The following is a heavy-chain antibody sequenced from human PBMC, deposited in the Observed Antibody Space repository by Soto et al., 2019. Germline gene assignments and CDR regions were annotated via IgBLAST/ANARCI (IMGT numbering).Heavy chain of an antibody. J-gene: IGHJ5*02. V-gene: IGHV3-33*01. D-gene: IGHD6-19*01. CDR3: ARYLVYSSGWPNWFVP. CDR1: GFTFSSYG. CDR2: IWYDGSNK. Sequence: QVQLVESGGGVVQPGRSLRLSCAASGFTFSSYGMHWVRQAPGKGLEWVAVIWYDGSNKYYADSVKGRFTISRDNSKNTLYLQMNSLRAEDTAVYYCARYLVYSSGWPNWFVPCGQGTLVTVST.